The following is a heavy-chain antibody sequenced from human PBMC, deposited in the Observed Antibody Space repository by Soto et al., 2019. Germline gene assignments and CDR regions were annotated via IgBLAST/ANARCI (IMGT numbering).Heavy chain of an antibody. Sequence: EVQLLESGGDLVQPGGSLRLSCAASGFTFSSYAMNWFRQAPGKGLEWVSAISGSGDSTYYADSVKGRFTISRDNSKTTLYLQMNSLRAEDTAVYYCAKSDGTTRGYYYYMDVWGKGTTGTVSS. CDR2: ISGSGDST. D-gene: IGHD1-1*01. J-gene: IGHJ6*03. V-gene: IGHV3-23*01. CDR3: AKSDGTTRGYYYYMDV. CDR1: GFTFSSYA.